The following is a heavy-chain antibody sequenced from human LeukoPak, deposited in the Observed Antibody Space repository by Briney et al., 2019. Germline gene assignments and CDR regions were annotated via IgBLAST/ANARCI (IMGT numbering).Heavy chain of an antibody. CDR1: GFTFSSYA. CDR3: AKDIPTYYYDSSGAFDY. V-gene: IGHV3-23*01. Sequence: GGSLRLSCAASGFTFSSYAMSWVRQAPGKGLEWVSAISGSGGSTYYADSVKGRFTISRDNSKNTLYLQMNSLRAEDTAVYYCAKDIPTYYYDSSGAFDYWGQGTLVTASS. J-gene: IGHJ4*02. CDR2: ISGSGGST. D-gene: IGHD3-22*01.